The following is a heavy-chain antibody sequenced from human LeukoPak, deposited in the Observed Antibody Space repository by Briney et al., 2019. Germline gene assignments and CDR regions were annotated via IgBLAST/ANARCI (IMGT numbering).Heavy chain of an antibody. D-gene: IGHD1-7*01. V-gene: IGHV1-8*03. J-gene: IGHJ4*02. CDR3: ARGRGKLELYYFDY. CDR2: MNPNSGKT. Sequence: GASVKVSCKASGYTFTSYDINWVRQATGQGLEWMGWMNPNSGKTGYAQKFQGRVTITRNTSISTAYMELSSLRSEDTAVYYCARGRGKLELYYFDYWGQGTLVIVSS. CDR1: GYTFTSYD.